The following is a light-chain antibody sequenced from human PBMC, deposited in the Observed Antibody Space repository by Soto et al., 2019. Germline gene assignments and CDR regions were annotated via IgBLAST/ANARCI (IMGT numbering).Light chain of an antibody. J-gene: IGLJ1*01. Sequence: QSVLTQPASVSGSPGQSITISCTGTSSDVGGYNYVSWYQQHPGKAPKLMIYEVSNRPSGVSNRFSGSKSGNTASLTISGRQAEDEADYYCSSYTRSSTLYVFGTGTKLTVL. V-gene: IGLV2-14*01. CDR2: EVS. CDR3: SSYTRSSTLYV. CDR1: SSDVGGYNY.